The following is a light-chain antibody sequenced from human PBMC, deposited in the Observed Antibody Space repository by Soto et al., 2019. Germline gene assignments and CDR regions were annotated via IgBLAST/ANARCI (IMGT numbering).Light chain of an antibody. CDR2: GAS. V-gene: IGKV3-20*01. Sequence: EIVVTQSPGTLSLSPGERATLSCRASQSISNNYLAWYQQKPGQAPSLVIYGASNRATGIPDRFSGSGSGTDFTLTISRLEPEDFAVYYCQQYGSSPGFTFGPGTKVDIK. CDR3: QQYGSSPGFT. CDR1: QSISNNY. J-gene: IGKJ3*01.